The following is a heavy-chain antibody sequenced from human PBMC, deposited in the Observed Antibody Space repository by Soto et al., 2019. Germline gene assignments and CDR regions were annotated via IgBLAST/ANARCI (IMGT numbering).Heavy chain of an antibody. Sequence: GGSLRLSCAASGFTFSSYAMSCVLQAPGKGLEWVSAISGSGGSTYYADSVKGRFTISRDNSKNTLYLQMNSLRAEDTAVYFCARGDYYDTSGPFSDAFDIWGQGTMVTVSS. CDR2: ISGSGGST. J-gene: IGHJ3*02. CDR1: GFTFSSYA. D-gene: IGHD3-22*01. CDR3: ARGDYYDTSGPFSDAFDI. V-gene: IGHV3-23*01.